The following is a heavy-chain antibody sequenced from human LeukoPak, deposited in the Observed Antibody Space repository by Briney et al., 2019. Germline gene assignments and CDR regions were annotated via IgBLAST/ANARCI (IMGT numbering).Heavy chain of an antibody. J-gene: IGHJ4*02. CDR2: ISPDATNS. Sequence: GGSLRLSCAASGFTFSVYYMFWVRQAPGEGLVWVSNISPDATNSKYADFVEGRFTISRDNAKNTLYLQLNSLRVEDAAVYYCASRHCSGGDCYFAGADPFDHWGQGTLVTVSS. D-gene: IGHD2-21*01. CDR1: GFTFSVYY. CDR3: ASRHCSGGDCYFAGADPFDH. V-gene: IGHV3-74*03.